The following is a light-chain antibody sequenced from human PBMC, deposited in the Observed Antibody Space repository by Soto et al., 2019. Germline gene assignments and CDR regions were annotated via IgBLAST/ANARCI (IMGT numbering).Light chain of an antibody. CDR1: SSNIVSGYD. V-gene: IGLV1-40*01. Sequence: VLTQPPSVSGAPGQRVTISCTGSSSNIVSGYDVHWYQQLPGTAPKLLIYGNSNRPSGVPDRFSGSKSGTSASLAITGLQAEDEADYYCQSYASSLSGAVFGGGTKVTVL. J-gene: IGLJ3*02. CDR3: QSYASSLSGAV. CDR2: GNS.